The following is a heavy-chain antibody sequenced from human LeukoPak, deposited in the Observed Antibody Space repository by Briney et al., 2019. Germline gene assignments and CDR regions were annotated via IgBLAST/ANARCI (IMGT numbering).Heavy chain of an antibody. J-gene: IGHJ4*02. CDR3: ARDQALYFSYGDY. D-gene: IGHD3-16*01. V-gene: IGHV3-33*01. CDR1: GFSFSHYG. CDR2: IFYDGSNQ. Sequence: GGSLRLSCAASGFSFSHYGMHWVRQAPGKGLEWLAAIFYDGSNQHYADTVKGRFTISRDNSKNTLYLQVNSLTAEDTAVYYCARDQALYFSYGDYWGQGTLVTVSS.